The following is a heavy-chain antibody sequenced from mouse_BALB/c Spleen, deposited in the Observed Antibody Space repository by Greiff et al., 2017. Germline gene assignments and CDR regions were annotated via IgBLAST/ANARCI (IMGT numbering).Heavy chain of an antibody. Sequence: VQRVESGPGLVQPSQSLSITCTVSGFSLTSYGVHWVRQSPGKGLEWLGVIWSGGSTDYNAAFISRLSISKDNSKSQVFFKMNSLQANDTAIYYCARKGRSDYYAMDYWGQGTSVTVSS. V-gene: IGHV2-2*02. J-gene: IGHJ4*01. CDR1: GFSLTSYG. CDR3: ARKGRSDYYAMDY. CDR2: IWSGGST.